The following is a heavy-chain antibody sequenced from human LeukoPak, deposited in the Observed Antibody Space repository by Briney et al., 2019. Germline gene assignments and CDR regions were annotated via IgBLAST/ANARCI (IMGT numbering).Heavy chain of an antibody. D-gene: IGHD2-21*02. J-gene: IGHJ5*02. CDR3: TRSDRFDP. CDR2: INSDGSTT. Sequence: PGGSLRLSCAASGFTFRSYSMHLGRQAPGKGLVWVSRINSDGSTTSYADSVKGRFTISRDNAKNTLYLQMNSLRGEDTAVYYCTRSDRFDPWGQGTLVTVSS. CDR1: GFTFRSYS. V-gene: IGHV3-74*01.